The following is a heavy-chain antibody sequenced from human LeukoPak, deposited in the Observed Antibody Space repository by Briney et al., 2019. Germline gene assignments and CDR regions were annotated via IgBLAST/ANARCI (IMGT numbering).Heavy chain of an antibody. J-gene: IGHJ4*02. CDR3: ARARSGYLPFDY. D-gene: IGHD3-22*01. CDR2: IYYSGST. V-gene: IGHV4-59*01. CDR1: GGSISSYY. Sequence: SETLSLTCTVSGGSISSYYWSWLRQPPGKGLEWIGYIYYSGSTNYNPSLKSRVTISVDMSKNQFSLKLSSVTAADTAVYYCARARSGYLPFDYWGQGTLVTVSS.